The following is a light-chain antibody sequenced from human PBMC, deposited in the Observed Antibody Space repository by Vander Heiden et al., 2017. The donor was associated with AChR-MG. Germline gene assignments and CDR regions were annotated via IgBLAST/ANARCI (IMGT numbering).Light chain of an antibody. CDR3: SSYTSGSTYV. Sequence: QSALTQPASVSGSPGQSITISCPGTSSDVGGYNSVSWYQQHPGKAPKVMIFDVNKRPSGISNRFSGSKSDNTASLTISGLQAEDEADYYCSSYTSGSTYVFGTGTKVTVL. J-gene: IGLJ1*01. CDR1: SSDVGGYNS. V-gene: IGLV2-14*03. CDR2: DVN.